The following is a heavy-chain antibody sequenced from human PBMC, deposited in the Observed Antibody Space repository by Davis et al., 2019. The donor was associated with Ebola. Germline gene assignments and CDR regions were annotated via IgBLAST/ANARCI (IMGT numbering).Heavy chain of an antibody. J-gene: IGHJ4*02. Sequence: MPSETLSLTCTVSGGSISSGGYYWSWIRQHPGKGLEWIGYIYYSGSTYYNPSLKSRVTISVDTSKNQFSLKLSSVTAADTAVYYCARLASDTAIDYWGQGTLVTVSS. CDR2: IYYSGST. CDR1: GGSISSGGYY. CDR3: ARLASDTAIDY. V-gene: IGHV4-31*03. D-gene: IGHD5-18*01.